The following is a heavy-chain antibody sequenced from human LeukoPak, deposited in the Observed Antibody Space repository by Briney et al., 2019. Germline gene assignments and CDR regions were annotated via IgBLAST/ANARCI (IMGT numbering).Heavy chain of an antibody. D-gene: IGHD2-2*01. CDR1: GFTFSSYG. CDR2: ISYDGSNK. CDR3: AKGGSRDIVVVPAAPIDY. Sequence: GGSLRLSCAASGFTFSSYGMHWVRQAPGKGLEWVAVISYDGSNKYYADSAKGRFTISRDNSKNTLYLQMNSLRAEDTAVYYCAKGGSRDIVVVPAAPIDYWGQGTLVTVSS. V-gene: IGHV3-30*18. J-gene: IGHJ4*02.